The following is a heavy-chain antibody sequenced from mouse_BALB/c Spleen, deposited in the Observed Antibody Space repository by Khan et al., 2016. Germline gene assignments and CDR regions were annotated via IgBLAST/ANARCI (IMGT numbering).Heavy chain of an antibody. V-gene: IGHV5-17*02. CDR3: GRGDY. Sequence: EVELVESGGGLVQPGGSRKLSCAASGFTFSSFGMHWVRQAPEKGLEWVAFISSGGSVIYYADTVKGRFTISRDNPKNNLFLQMTSLRSEDTAMYYCGRGDYWGQGTTLTVSS. J-gene: IGHJ2*01. CDR1: GFTFSSFG. CDR2: ISSGGSVI.